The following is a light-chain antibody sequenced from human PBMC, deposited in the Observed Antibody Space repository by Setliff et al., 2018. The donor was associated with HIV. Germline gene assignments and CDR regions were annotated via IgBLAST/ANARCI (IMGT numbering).Light chain of an antibody. V-gene: IGLV2-14*01. CDR1: SSDVGGHNH. CDR3: SSYSTTNTWV. Sequence: QSALTQPASVSGSPGQSITISCTGTSSDVGGHNHVSWYQQYPGKAPKLMIYEVTDRPSGASSRFSGSKSGNTASLTISGLQAEDEADYHCSSYSTTNTWVFGGGTKVTVL. J-gene: IGLJ3*02. CDR2: EVT.